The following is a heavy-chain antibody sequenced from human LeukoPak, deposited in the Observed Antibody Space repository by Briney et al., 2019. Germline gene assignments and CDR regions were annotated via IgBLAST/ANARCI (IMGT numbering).Heavy chain of an antibody. D-gene: IGHD4-23*01. J-gene: IGHJ2*01. CDR2: IYTSGST. V-gene: IGHV4-61*02. Sequence: SETLSLNCTVSGGSISSGSYYWSWIRQPAGKGLEWIGRIYTSGSTNYNPSLKSRVTISVDTSKNQFSLKLSSVTAADTAVYYCAREDGGNSGVEWSFDLWGRGTLVTVSS. CDR1: GGSISSGSYY. CDR3: AREDGGNSGVEWSFDL.